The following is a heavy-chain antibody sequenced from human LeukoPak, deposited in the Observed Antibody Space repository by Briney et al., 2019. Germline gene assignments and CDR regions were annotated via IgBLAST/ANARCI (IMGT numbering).Heavy chain of an antibody. CDR2: IYYSGTT. J-gene: IGHJ5*02. CDR3: ASLRKTTIGTNWFDP. V-gene: IGHV4-39*01. CDR1: GGSVSSGSYY. Sequence: SETLSLTCTVSGGSVSSGSYYWGWIRQPPGKGLEWIGSIYYSGTTYYNPSLKSRVTISVDTSKNQYSLKLTSVTATDTAVYYCASLRKTTIGTNWFDPWGQGTLVTVSS. D-gene: IGHD1/OR15-1a*01.